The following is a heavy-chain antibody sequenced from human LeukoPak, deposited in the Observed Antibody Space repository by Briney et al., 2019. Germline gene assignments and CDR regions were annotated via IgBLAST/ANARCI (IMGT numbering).Heavy chain of an antibody. CDR1: GFTFSSYC. Sequence: GGSLRLSCAASGFTFSSYCMNWVRQAPGKGLEWVSSISDSSAYIYYADSVKGRFTISRDNAKNSLSLQMNSLRAEDTAVYYCTRTRQCSAGFYPWDFLYWGQGTPVTVSS. V-gene: IGHV3-21*01. J-gene: IGHJ4*02. CDR3: TRTRQCSAGFYPWDFLY. CDR2: ISDSSAYI. D-gene: IGHD2-15*01.